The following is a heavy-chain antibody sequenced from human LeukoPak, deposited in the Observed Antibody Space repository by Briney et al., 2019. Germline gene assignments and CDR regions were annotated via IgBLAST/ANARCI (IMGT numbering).Heavy chain of an antibody. Sequence: GASVKVSCKASGGTFSSYAISWVRQAPGQGLEWMGGIIPIFGTANYAQKFQGRVTITADESTSTAYMELSSLRSEDTAVYYRASWSAGQLLLDYFDYWGQGTLVTVSS. CDR3: ASWSAGQLLLDYFDY. J-gene: IGHJ4*02. CDR2: IIPIFGTA. CDR1: GGTFSSYA. D-gene: IGHD2-15*01. V-gene: IGHV1-69*13.